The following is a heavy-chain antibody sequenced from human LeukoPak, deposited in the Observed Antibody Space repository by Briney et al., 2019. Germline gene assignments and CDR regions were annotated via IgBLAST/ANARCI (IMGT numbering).Heavy chain of an antibody. J-gene: IGHJ4*02. D-gene: IGHD3-22*01. CDR1: GFSYIIYA. CDR3: ANSGNYYDTSGHEQ. V-gene: IGHV3-23*01. CDR2: ISGSGVES. Sequence: GGSLRLSCAASGFSYIIYAMSWVRHPPGKGLEWVSGISGSGVESFYADSVKGRFTISRDNSRNTLYLQMNSLRVEDTAVYYCANSGNYYDTSGHEQWGQGTLVTVSS.